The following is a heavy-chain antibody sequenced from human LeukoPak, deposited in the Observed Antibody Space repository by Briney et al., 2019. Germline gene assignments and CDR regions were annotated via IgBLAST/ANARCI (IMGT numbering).Heavy chain of an antibody. CDR2: INPNSGGT. D-gene: IGHD3-3*01. Sequence: ASVKVSCKASGYTFTGYYMHWVRQAPGQGLEWMGWINPNSGGTNYAQKFQGRVTMTRDTSISTAYMELSRLRSDDTAVYYCGSSGPTIFGVFILDAFDLWGQGTMVTVSS. V-gene: IGHV1-2*02. J-gene: IGHJ3*01. CDR3: GSSGPTIFGVFILDAFDL. CDR1: GYTFTGYY.